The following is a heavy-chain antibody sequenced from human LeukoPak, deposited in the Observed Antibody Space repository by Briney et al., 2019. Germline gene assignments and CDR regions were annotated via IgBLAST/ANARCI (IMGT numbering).Heavy chain of an antibody. CDR1: GFTFSSYN. Sequence: GGSLRLSCAASGFTFSSYNMNWVRQAPGKGLEWVSDISSSSSIIYYADSVKGRFTISRDNAKNSLYLQMNSLRDEDTAVYYCARDGFFGGAFTDYYYYGMDVWGQGTTVTVSS. V-gene: IGHV3-48*02. CDR3: ARDGFFGGAFTDYYYYGMDV. CDR2: ISSSSSII. D-gene: IGHD3-3*01. J-gene: IGHJ6*02.